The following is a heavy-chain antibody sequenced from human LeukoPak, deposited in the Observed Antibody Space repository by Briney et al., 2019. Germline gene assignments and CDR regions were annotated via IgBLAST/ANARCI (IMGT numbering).Heavy chain of an antibody. CDR3: ARGHYYDSSGYYPYFDY. Sequence: SETLSPTCAVSGVSVGTGEYSWNWVRQPPGKGLEWIGYIYHSGSTYYNPSLKSRVTISVDRSKNQFSLKLSSVTAADTAVYYCARGHYYDSSGYYPYFDYWGQGTLVTVSS. V-gene: IGHV4-30-2*01. CDR2: IYHSGST. J-gene: IGHJ4*02. CDR1: GVSVGTGEYS. D-gene: IGHD3-22*01.